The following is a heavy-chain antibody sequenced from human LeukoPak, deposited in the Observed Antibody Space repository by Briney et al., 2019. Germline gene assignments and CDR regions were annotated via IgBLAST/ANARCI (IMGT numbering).Heavy chain of an antibody. CDR1: GYTFSTYY. CDR3: SRDLGGSYNDY. V-gene: IGHV1-46*01. D-gene: IGHD1-26*01. CDR2: INPSGGTT. J-gene: IGHJ4*02. Sequence: GASVKVSCKASGYTFSTYYMHWVRLAPGQGLEWVGVINPSGGTTTYAQKFQGRVTMTRDTSTSTVYMELSSLGIEDTAVYYCSRDLGGSYNDYWGQGTMVTVSS.